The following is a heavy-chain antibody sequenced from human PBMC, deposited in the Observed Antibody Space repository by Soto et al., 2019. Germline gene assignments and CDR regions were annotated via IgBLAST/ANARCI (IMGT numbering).Heavy chain of an antibody. J-gene: IGHJ6*02. CDR2: IFHSGST. V-gene: IGHV4-61*01. CDR1: GGSVSSNNYY. CDR3: ARDASATYYYYYGMDV. Sequence: SETLSLTCTVSGGSVSSNNYYWSWIRQPPGKGLEWIGYIFHSGSTNYNPSLESRVIISVDTSKNQFSLKLSSVTAADTAVYFCARDASATYYYYYGMDVWGQGTTVTVSS.